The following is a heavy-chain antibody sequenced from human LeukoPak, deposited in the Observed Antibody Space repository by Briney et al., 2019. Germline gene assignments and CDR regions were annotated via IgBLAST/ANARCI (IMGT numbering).Heavy chain of an antibody. Sequence: PSETLSLTCTVSGGSMSSHYWSWIRQPPGKGLEWIGYISYSGSTNYNPSLKSRVTISVDTSKNQFSLKLSSVTAADTAVYYCARDRVDSQGPAFDIWGQGTMVTVSS. CDR3: ARDRVDSQGPAFDI. V-gene: IGHV4-59*11. CDR2: ISYSGST. D-gene: IGHD2-15*01. J-gene: IGHJ3*02. CDR1: GGSMSSHY.